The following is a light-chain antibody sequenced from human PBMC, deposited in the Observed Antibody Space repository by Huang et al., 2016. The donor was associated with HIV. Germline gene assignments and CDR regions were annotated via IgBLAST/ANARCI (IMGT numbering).Light chain of an antibody. V-gene: IGKV4-1*01. CDR1: QSVLYSSNNKNY. Sequence: DIVMTQSPDSLPVSLGERATINCKSSQSVLYSSNNKNYLAWYQQKPGQPPKLLIYWASTRESGVPDRFSGSGSGTDFTLTISSLQAEDVAVYYCQQYYSALYTFGQGTKLE. CDR2: WAS. J-gene: IGKJ2*01. CDR3: QQYYSALYT.